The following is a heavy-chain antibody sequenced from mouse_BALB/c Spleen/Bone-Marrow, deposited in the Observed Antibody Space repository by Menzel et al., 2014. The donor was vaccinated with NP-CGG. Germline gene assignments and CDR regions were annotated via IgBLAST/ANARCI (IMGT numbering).Heavy chain of an antibody. Sequence: VQLQQSGAELVKPGASVKLSCKASGYTFTRYYMYWVKQRPGQGLEWIGGINPYNGGTHFNEKFKSKATLTVDKSSSTANMQLNSLTSEDTAVYYCSLLGDYWGQGTTLTVSS. J-gene: IGHJ2*01. CDR3: SLLGDY. V-gene: IGHV1-53*01. CDR2: INPYNGGT. D-gene: IGHD1-1*01. CDR1: GYTFTRYY.